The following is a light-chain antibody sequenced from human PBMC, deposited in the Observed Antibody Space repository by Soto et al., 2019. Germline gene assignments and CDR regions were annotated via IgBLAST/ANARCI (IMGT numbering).Light chain of an antibody. J-gene: IGLJ2*01. Sequence: QSVLTQPPSASGTPGQRVTISCSGSSSNIGSNTVNWYQQLPGTAPKLLIYSNNQRPSGVPDRFSGSKSGTSASLAISGLQSEHEADYYCAAWDDSLKGKVFGGGTKVTVL. CDR3: AAWDDSLKGKV. CDR2: SNN. CDR1: SSNIGSNT. V-gene: IGLV1-44*01.